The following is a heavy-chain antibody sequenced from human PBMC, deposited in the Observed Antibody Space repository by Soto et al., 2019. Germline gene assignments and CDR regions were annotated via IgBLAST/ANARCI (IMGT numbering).Heavy chain of an antibody. J-gene: IGHJ4*02. CDR2: IYYSGST. D-gene: IGHD4-17*01. V-gene: IGHV4-39*07. Sequence: SETLSLTCTVSGGSISSSGYYWGWIRQPPGKGLEWIGSIYYSGSTYYNPSLKSRVTISVDTSKNQFSLKLSSVTAADTAVYYCANYGGNSVYFGYRGQGTPVTVS. CDR1: GGSISSSGYY. CDR3: ANYGGNSVYFGY.